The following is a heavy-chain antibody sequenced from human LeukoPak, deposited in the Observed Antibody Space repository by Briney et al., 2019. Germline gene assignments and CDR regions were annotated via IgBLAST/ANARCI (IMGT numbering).Heavy chain of an antibody. Sequence: PSQTLSLTCTVSGGSITSDGYLWSWIRQHPGKGLEWIGDIYYTGNTKYNPSLKSRLTISVDTSKNQFSLRLTSVTAADTAVYHRARGSHEYDRSGYSFDYWGQGSSVTVSS. D-gene: IGHD3-22*01. CDR1: GGSITSDGYL. V-gene: IGHV4-31*03. CDR3: ARGSHEYDRSGYSFDY. CDR2: IYYTGNT. J-gene: IGHJ4*02.